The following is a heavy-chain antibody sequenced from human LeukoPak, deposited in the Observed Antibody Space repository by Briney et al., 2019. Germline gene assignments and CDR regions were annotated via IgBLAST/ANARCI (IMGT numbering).Heavy chain of an antibody. J-gene: IGHJ1*01. CDR2: IYYSGST. V-gene: IGHV4-59*01. CDR3: AREGSSSWYFYFQH. CDR1: GGSISSYY. Sequence: PSETLTLTCTVSGGSISSYYWSWIRQPPGKELEWIGYIYYSGSTNYNPSLKSRVTISVDTSKNQFSLKLSSVTAADTAVYYCAREGSSSWYFYFQHWGQGTLVTVSS. D-gene: IGHD6-13*01.